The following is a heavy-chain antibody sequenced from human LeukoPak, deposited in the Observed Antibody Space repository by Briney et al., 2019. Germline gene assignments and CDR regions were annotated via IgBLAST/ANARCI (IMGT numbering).Heavy chain of an antibody. J-gene: IGHJ5*02. V-gene: IGHV3-21*01. Sequence: GGSLRLSCAASGFTLSDSSMNWVRQAPRKGLEWVSFISRDSTYIYYADSVKGRFTISKDNARNSLYLQMNSLRAEDTAIYDCARDYEYDSTGYWFDHWGQGTLVTVSS. CDR1: GFTLSDSS. CDR3: ARDYEYDSTGYWFDH. CDR2: ISRDSTYI. D-gene: IGHD3-22*01.